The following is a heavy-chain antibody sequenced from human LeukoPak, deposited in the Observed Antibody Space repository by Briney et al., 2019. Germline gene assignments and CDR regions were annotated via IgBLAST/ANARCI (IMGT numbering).Heavy chain of an antibody. Sequence: GGSLRLSCAASGFTVSSNYMSWVRQAPGKGLEWVSVTYSGGSTYYADSVKGRFTISRDNSKNTLYLQMNSLRAEDTAVYYCARFGYSYGFYYFDYWGQGTLVTVSS. D-gene: IGHD5-18*01. CDR1: GFTVSSNY. J-gene: IGHJ4*02. V-gene: IGHV3-53*01. CDR3: ARFGYSYGFYYFDY. CDR2: TYSGGST.